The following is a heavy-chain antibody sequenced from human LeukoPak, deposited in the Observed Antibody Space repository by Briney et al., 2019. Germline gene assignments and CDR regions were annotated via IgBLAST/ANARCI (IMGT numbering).Heavy chain of an antibody. CDR2: IIPIFGTA. CDR1: GGTFSSYA. V-gene: IGHV1-69*06. D-gene: IGHD5-18*01. J-gene: IGHJ6*03. Sequence: SVKVSCKASGGTFSSYAISWVRQAPGQGLEWMGGIIPIFGTANYAQKFQGRVTITADKSTSTAYMELSSLRSEDTAVYYCAREVPWIQFRYVDVWGKGTTVTVSS. CDR3: AREVPWIQFRYVDV.